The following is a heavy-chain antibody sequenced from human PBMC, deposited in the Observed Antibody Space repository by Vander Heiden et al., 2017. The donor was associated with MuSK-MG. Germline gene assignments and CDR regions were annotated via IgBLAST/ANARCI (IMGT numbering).Heavy chain of an antibody. V-gene: IGHV4-59*08. CDR1: GGPISSYY. J-gene: IGHJ6*02. CDR2: IYYSGST. CDR3: ARRLPVEMATIYYYYYGMDV. Sequence: QVQLQESGPGLVKPSETLSLTCTASGGPISSYYWSWIRQPPGKGLEWIGYIYYSGSTNYNPSLKSRVTISVDTSKNQFSLKLSSVTAADTAVYYCARRLPVEMATIYYYYYGMDVWGQGTTVTVSS. D-gene: IGHD5-12*01.